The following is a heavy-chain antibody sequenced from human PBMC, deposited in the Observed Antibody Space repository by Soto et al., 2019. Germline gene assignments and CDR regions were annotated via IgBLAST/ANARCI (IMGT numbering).Heavy chain of an antibody. CDR3: AIEVDHSRNNSFDP. CDR1: RGTLCGYA. Sequence: SVEVACKASRGTLCGYAISWVRQAPGQGLDWMGGIIPIFGTANYAQKFQGRVTITADESTSTAYMELSSLRSEDTAVYYCAIEVDHSRNNSFDPWG. V-gene: IGHV1-69*13. D-gene: IGHD2-15*01. J-gene: IGHJ5*02. CDR2: IIPIFGTA.